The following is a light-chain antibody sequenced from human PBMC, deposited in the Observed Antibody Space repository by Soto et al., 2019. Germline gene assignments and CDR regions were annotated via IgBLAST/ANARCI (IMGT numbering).Light chain of an antibody. Sequence: IQMTQSPSSLSASVGDTVTITCRASQNINLYLNWFQQNPGKAPRLLIYAASTLESGVPSRFSGSGSGTDFTLTISSMQPEDFATYFCQQSYITLSLNFGGGTKVDMK. J-gene: IGKJ4*01. V-gene: IGKV1-39*01. CDR1: QNINLY. CDR3: QQSYITLSLN. CDR2: AAS.